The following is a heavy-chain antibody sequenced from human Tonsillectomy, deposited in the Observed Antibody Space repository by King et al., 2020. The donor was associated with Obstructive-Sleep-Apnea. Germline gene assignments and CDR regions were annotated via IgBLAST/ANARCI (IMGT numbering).Heavy chain of an antibody. V-gene: IGHV3-21*01. Sequence: VQLVESGGGLVKPGGSLRLSCAASGFTFSSYSMTWVRQAPGKGLEWVSSISSSSNYIYYADSVKGRFTISRDNAKNSLFLQINTLRAEDTAVYYCARWKGGVHYDTLTGYSGSAFDFWGQGTMVTVSS. CDR2: ISSSSNYI. CDR3: ARWKGGVHYDTLTGYSGSAFDF. CDR1: GFTFSSYS. J-gene: IGHJ3*01. D-gene: IGHD3-9*01.